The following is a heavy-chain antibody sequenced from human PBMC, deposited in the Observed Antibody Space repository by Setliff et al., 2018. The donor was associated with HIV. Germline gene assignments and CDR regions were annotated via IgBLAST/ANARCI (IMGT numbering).Heavy chain of an antibody. D-gene: IGHD2-21*02. CDR1: GGSTTSGGYY. V-gene: IGHV4-39*01. CDR2: IYYRGNT. Sequence: SETLSLTCSVSGGSTTSGGYYWGWIRQPPGKGLEWVGSIYYRGNTYYNPSLKSRVTISVGTSKNQFSLKLTSVTAADTAMYYCARHYGAVKSVVTVVAKYFPHWGQGTLVTVSS. J-gene: IGHJ1*01. CDR3: ARHYGAVKSVVTVVAKYFPH.